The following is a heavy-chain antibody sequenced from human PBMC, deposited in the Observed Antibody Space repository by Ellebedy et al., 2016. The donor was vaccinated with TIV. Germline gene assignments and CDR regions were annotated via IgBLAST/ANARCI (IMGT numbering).Heavy chain of an antibody. J-gene: IGHJ5*02. Sequence: SETLSLXXTVSGGSISSGGYYWSWIRQHPGKGLEWIGYIYYSGSTYYNPSLKSRVTISVDTSKNQFSLKLSSVTAADTAVYYCARDLHPGPLNPWGQGTLVTVSS. CDR2: IYYSGST. CDR3: ARDLHPGPLNP. CDR1: GGSISSGGYY. V-gene: IGHV4-31*03.